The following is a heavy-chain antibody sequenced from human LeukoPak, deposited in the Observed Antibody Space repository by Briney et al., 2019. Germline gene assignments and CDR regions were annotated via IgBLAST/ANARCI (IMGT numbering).Heavy chain of an antibody. CDR2: IYSGGST. D-gene: IGHD4-23*01. CDR1: GFTVSSNY. V-gene: IGHV3-53*01. J-gene: IGHJ3*02. Sequence: GGSLRLSCAASGFTVSSNYMSWVRQAPGKGLEWVSVIYSGGSTYYADSVKGRFTISRDNSKNTLYLQMNSLRAEDTAVYYCARAPGYGGNLGAFDIWGQGTMVTVSS. CDR3: ARAPGYGGNLGAFDI.